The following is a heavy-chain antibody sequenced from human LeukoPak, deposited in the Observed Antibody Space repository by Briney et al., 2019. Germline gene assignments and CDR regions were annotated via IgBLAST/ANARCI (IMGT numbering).Heavy chain of an antibody. CDR1: GYTFTSTD. CDR3: ARGGGFIDN. V-gene: IGHV1-8*01. CDR2: MYPSSGNT. D-gene: IGHD5-12*01. J-gene: IGHJ4*02. Sequence: ASVKVSCKASGYTFTSTDINWVRQATGQGLEWMGWMYPSSGNTGYAEHFQGRLTMTRDTSISTAYMELSSLRSEDTAVYYCARGGGFIDNWGQGTLVTVSS.